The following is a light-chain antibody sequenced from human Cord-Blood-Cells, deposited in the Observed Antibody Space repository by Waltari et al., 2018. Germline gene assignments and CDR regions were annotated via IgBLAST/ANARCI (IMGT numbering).Light chain of an antibody. J-gene: IGKJ3*01. CDR3: QQYNNWPPEGA. Sequence: EIVMTQSPATLSVSPGERATLSCRASQSVSSNLAWYQQKPGQAPRLLIYGASTRATGIPARFSGSGSETEFTLTIRSLQSEDFAVYYCQQYNNWPPEGAFGPGTKVDIK. V-gene: IGKV3-15*01. CDR1: QSVSSN. CDR2: GAS.